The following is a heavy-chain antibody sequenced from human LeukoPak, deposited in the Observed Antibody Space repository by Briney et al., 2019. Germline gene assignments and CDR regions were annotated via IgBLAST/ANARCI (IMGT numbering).Heavy chain of an antibody. J-gene: IGHJ6*02. D-gene: IGHD6-13*01. Sequence: ASVKVSCKASGYTFTSYGISWVRQAPGQGLEWMGWISAYNGNTNYAQKLQGRVTMTTDTSTSTAYMELRSLRSDDTAVYYCAKDRPYYSSSFFPLPDVWGQGTTVTVSS. V-gene: IGHV1-18*01. CDR1: GYTFTSYG. CDR2: ISAYNGNT. CDR3: AKDRPYYSSSFFPLPDV.